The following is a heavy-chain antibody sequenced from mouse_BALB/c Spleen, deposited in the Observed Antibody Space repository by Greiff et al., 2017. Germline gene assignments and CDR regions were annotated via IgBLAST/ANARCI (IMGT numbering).Heavy chain of an antibody. CDR1: GFTFSSYA. Sequence: EVKLVESGGGLVKPGGSLKLSCAASGFTFSSYAMSWVRQTPEKRLEWVATISSGGSYTYYPDSVKGRFTISRDNAKNTLYLQMSSLRSEDTAMYYCARHEDGYYYYAMDYWGQGTSGNVSS. CDR2: ISSGGSYT. CDR3: ARHEDGYYYYAMDY. D-gene: IGHD2-3*01. V-gene: IGHV5-9-3*01. J-gene: IGHJ4*01.